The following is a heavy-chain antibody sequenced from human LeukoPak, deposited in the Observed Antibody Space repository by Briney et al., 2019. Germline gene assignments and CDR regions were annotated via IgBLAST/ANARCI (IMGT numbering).Heavy chain of an antibody. Sequence: PSETLSLTCTVSGGSIRSSYYYWGWIRQPPGKGLEWIGSIYDSGSTKYNPSLKSRVTISVEASKNQFSLKLISVTAADTAVYYCASNRPTLRVNDYWGQGALVTVSS. V-gene: IGHV4-39*07. CDR2: IYDSGST. CDR3: ASNRPTLRVNDY. J-gene: IGHJ4*02. CDR1: GGSIRSSYYY. D-gene: IGHD5/OR15-5a*01.